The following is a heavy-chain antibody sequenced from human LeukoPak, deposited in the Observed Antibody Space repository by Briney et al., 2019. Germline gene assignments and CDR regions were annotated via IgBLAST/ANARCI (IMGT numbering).Heavy chain of an antibody. J-gene: IGHJ2*01. CDR1: GGSISSFS. V-gene: IGHV4-59*08. D-gene: IGHD3-22*01. CDR2: IYYSGST. CDR3: ARLEYYDSGGYYNWYFDL. Sequence: PSETLSLTCTVSGGSISSFSWSWIRQPPGKGLEWIGYIYYSGSTNYNPSLKSRVTISVDTSKNQFSLKMSSVTAADTAVYYCARLEYYDSGGYYNWYFDLWGRGTLVTVSS.